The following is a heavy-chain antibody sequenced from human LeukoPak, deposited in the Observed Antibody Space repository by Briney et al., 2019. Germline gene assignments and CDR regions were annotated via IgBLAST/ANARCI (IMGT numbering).Heavy chain of an antibody. D-gene: IGHD3-10*01. V-gene: IGHV3-23*01. CDR1: GFAFSTFA. Sequence: GGSLRLSCAASGFAFSTFAMNWVRQAPGKGLEWVSAISGSGDNTYYADSVKGRFTISGDNSKNTLYLQMNSLRAEDTALYYCAKGNYYGSSGLGSTSFDYWGQGTLVTVSS. CDR3: AKGNYYGSSGLGSTSFDY. J-gene: IGHJ4*02. CDR2: ISGSGDNT.